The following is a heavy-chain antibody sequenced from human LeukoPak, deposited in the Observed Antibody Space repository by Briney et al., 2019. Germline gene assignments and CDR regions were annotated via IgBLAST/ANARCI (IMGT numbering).Heavy chain of an antibody. J-gene: IGHJ6*02. CDR3: ARDLVMTGPPDYYYGMDG. CDR1: GGSIRGYY. V-gene: IGHV4-59*06. Sequence: SETLSLTCTVSGGSIRGYYWSWIRQPPGKGLEWIGYILYTGSTYYNPSLTSRVTISLDTSKNQFSLKVNSVTAADTAVYYCARDLVMTGPPDYYYGMDGGGQGTTVIVS. CDR2: ILYTGST. D-gene: IGHD3-9*01.